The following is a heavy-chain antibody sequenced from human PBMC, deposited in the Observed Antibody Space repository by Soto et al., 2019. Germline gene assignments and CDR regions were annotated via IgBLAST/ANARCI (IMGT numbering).Heavy chain of an antibody. CDR2: IYSSGIT. V-gene: IGHV4-4*07. Sequence: KPSETLSLTCTVSGGSISSYYWNWIRQPAGRGLEWIGRIYSSGITNYNPSLKSRVTMSVDTSNNHIFLKLRSVTAADTAVYYCARGGVATTFDYWGQGIVVTVSS. D-gene: IGHD5-12*01. J-gene: IGHJ4*02. CDR3: ARGGVATTFDY. CDR1: GGSISSYY.